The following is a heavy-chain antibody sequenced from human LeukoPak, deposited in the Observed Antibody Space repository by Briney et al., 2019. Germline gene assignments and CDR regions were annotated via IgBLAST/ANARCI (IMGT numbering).Heavy chain of an antibody. J-gene: IGHJ5*02. D-gene: IGHD6-13*01. CDR2: IYYSGST. Sequence: KPSETLSLTCTVSGGSISSYYWSWIRQPPGKGLEWIGYIYYSGSTNYNPSLKSRVTISVDTSKNQFSLKLSSVTAADTAVYYCARAGIAAAESPKTKYNWFDPWGQGTLVTVSS. CDR3: ARAGIAAAESPKTKYNWFDP. V-gene: IGHV4-59*01. CDR1: GGSISSYY.